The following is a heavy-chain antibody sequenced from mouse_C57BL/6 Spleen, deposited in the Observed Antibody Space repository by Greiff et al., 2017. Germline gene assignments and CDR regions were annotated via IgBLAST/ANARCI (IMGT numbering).Heavy chain of an antibody. J-gene: IGHJ4*01. V-gene: IGHV1-19*01. CDR2: INPYNGGT. CDR1: GYTFTDYY. D-gene: IGHD3-2*02. CDR3: ARLNSSHYAMDD. Sequence: EVQLQQSGPVLVKPGASVKMSCKASGYTFTDYYMNWVKQSNGKSLEWIGVINPYNGGTSYNQKFKGKATLTVDQSSSTAYMELNSLTSEDSAVYYCARLNSSHYAMDDWGQGTSVTVSS.